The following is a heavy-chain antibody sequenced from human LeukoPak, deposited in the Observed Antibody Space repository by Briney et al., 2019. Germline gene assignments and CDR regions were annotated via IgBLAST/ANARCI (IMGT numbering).Heavy chain of an antibody. J-gene: IGHJ6*03. D-gene: IGHD5-18*01. V-gene: IGHV4-59*01. CDR1: GGSISSYY. Sequence: SETLSLTCTVSGGSISSYYWSWIRQPPGKGLEWIGYIYYSGSTNYNPSLKSRVTISVDTSKNQFSLKLSSVTAADTAVYYCARGKSYGYFYYYYYYMDVWGKGTTVTISS. CDR2: IYYSGST. CDR3: ARGKSYGYFYYYYYYMDV.